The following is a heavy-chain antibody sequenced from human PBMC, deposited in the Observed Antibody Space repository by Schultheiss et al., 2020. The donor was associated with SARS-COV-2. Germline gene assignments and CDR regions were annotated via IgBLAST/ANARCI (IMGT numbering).Heavy chain of an antibody. Sequence: GGSLRLSCKGSGYSFTSYWIGWVRQMPGKGLEWMGIIYPGDSDTRYSPSFQGHVTISADKSISTAYLQWSSLKASDTAMYYCARDSGWELLACDYWGQGTLVTVSS. V-gene: IGHV5-51*01. CDR3: ARDSGWELLACDY. CDR2: IYPGDSDT. CDR1: GYSFTSYW. J-gene: IGHJ4*02. D-gene: IGHD1-26*01.